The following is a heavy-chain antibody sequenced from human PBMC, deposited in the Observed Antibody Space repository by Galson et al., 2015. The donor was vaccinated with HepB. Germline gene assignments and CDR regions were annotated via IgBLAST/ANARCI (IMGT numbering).Heavy chain of an antibody. CDR1: GYTLTELS. V-gene: IGHV1-69*02. CDR2: IIPILGIA. Sequence: SVKVSCKVSGYTLTELSMHWVRQAPGQGLEWMGRIIPILGIANYAQKFQGRVTITADKSTSTAYMELSSLRSEDTAVYYCATMTHPPDVWGQGTTVTVSS. J-gene: IGHJ6*02. CDR3: ATMTHPPDV.